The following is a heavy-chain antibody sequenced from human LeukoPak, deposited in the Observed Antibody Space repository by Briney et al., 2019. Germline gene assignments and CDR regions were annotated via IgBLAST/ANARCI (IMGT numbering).Heavy chain of an antibody. D-gene: IGHD5-12*01. CDR2: IYHSGST. J-gene: IGHJ4*02. Sequence: SETLSLTCTVSGYSISSGYYWGWIRQPPGKGLEWIGSIYHSGSTYYNPSLKSRVTISVDTSKNQFSLKLSSVTAADTAVYYCARVSSGYDYGPEEYYFDYWGQGTLATVSS. V-gene: IGHV4-38-2*02. CDR1: GYSISSGYY. CDR3: ARVSSGYDYGPEEYYFDY.